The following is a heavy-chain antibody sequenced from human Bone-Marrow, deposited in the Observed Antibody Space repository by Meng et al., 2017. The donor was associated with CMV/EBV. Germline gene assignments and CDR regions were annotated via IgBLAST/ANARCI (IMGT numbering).Heavy chain of an antibody. Sequence: ASVKVTCKASGYTFTGYYMHWVLQAPGQGLEWMGWINSNSGGTNYAQKFQGRVTMTRDTYISTTYMELSRLRSDDTAVYYCARAPGVLRFLEWLLTIDYWGQGTLVTVSS. V-gene: IGHV1-2*02. CDR3: ARAPGVLRFLEWLLTIDY. J-gene: IGHJ4*02. CDR2: INSNSGGT. D-gene: IGHD3-3*01. CDR1: GYTFTGYY.